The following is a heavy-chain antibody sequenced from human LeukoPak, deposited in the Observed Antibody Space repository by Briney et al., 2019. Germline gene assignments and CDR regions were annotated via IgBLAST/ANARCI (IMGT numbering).Heavy chain of an antibody. Sequence: GRSLRLSCAASGFTFSIYGMHWVRQAPGKRREWVAGIGYDGSNKFYVDSVKGRVTISRDNSQNTLWLQIKSLRAEGTAVDYGARERGGSHYYFDYWGQGTLVTVSS. CDR3: ARERGGSHYYFDY. J-gene: IGHJ4*02. D-gene: IGHD1-26*01. CDR1: GFTFSIYG. V-gene: IGHV3-33*01. CDR2: IGYDGSNK.